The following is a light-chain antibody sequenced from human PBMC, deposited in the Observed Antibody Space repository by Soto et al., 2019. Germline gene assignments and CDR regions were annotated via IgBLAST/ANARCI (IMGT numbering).Light chain of an antibody. V-gene: IGKV4-1*01. CDR3: QQYYSIPCT. Sequence: DIVMTQSPDSLAVSLGERATINCKSSQSVLYSSNNKNYLGWYQQKPGQSPNLLIYWASTRESGVPDRFSGSGSGTEFTLTISSLQAEDVAVYYCQQYYSIPCTFGQGTKVDIK. J-gene: IGKJ2*02. CDR1: QSVLYSSNNKNY. CDR2: WAS.